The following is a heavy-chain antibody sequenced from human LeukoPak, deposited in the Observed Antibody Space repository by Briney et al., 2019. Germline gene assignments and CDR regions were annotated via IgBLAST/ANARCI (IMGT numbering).Heavy chain of an antibody. CDR1: GGSISGYY. CDR3: ARPGRKSAFDI. D-gene: IGHD2-15*01. Sequence: PSETLSLTCTVSGGSISGYYWSWIRQPPGKGLEWIAYIYYSGSTNYNPSLKSRVTISVDTSKNQFSLKLSSVTAADTAVYYCARPGRKSAFDIWGQGTMVTVSS. CDR2: IYYSGST. V-gene: IGHV4-59*08. J-gene: IGHJ3*02.